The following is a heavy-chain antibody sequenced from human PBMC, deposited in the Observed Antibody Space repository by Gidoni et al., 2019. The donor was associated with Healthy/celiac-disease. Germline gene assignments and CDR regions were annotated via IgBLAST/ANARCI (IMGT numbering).Heavy chain of an antibody. CDR1: GYSFTSYW. CDR2: IYPGDSDT. V-gene: IGHV5-51*01. J-gene: IGHJ4*02. CDR3: ARLLGYCSGGSCYFDY. D-gene: IGHD2-15*01. Sequence: EVQLVQSGAEVKKPGESLKISCTGSGYSFTSYWIGWVRQMPGKGLEWMGIIYPGDSDTRYSPSFQGQVTISADKSISTAYLQWSSLKASDTAMYYCARLLGYCSGGSCYFDYWGQGTLVTVSS.